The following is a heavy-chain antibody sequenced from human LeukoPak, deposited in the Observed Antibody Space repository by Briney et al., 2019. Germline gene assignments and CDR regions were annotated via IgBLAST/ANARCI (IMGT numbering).Heavy chain of an antibody. CDR1: GFTFSNAW. V-gene: IGHV3-15*01. CDR2: IQSKTDGGTT. J-gene: IGHJ5*02. Sequence: GGSLRLSCAASGFTFSNAWMSWARQAPGKGLEWVGRIQSKTDGGTTEYAAPVKGRFTISRDDSKNTLYLQMNSLKIEDTAVYYCTTEYYGSGSYSWFDPWGQGTLVTVSS. CDR3: TTEYYGSGSYSWFDP. D-gene: IGHD3-10*01.